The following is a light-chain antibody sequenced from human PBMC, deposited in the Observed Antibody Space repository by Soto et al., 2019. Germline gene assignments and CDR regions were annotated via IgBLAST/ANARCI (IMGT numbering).Light chain of an antibody. CDR2: AAS. CDR3: QQYDSFPPT. Sequence: DIQMTQSPSSLSASVGDRVTVTCRASQGINNYLAWFQQKPGKAPKLLVYAASSLQSGVPSKFRGSGSWTDFTLTISSLQPEDFAPYYCQQYDSFPPTFGQGTNLQIK. J-gene: IGKJ2*01. CDR1: QGINNY. V-gene: IGKV1-16*02.